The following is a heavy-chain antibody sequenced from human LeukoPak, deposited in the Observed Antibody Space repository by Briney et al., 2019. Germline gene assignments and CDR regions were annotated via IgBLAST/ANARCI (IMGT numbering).Heavy chain of an antibody. CDR1: GGSFSGYY. CDR3: ARGLSTLDYYDSSGYGY. D-gene: IGHD3-22*01. CDR2: INHSGST. V-gene: IGHV4-34*01. J-gene: IGHJ4*02. Sequence: SSETLSLTCAVYGGSFSGYYWSWIRQPPWKGLEWIGEINHSGSTNYNPSLKSRVTISVDTSKNQFSLKLSSVTAADTAVYYCARGLSTLDYYDSSGYGYWGQGTLVTVSS.